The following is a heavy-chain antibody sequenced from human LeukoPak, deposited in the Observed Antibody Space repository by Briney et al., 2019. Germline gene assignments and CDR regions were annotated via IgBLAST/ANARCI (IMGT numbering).Heavy chain of an antibody. J-gene: IGHJ6*03. CDR2: IYYSGST. V-gene: IGHV4-59*01. CDR1: GGSISSYY. D-gene: IGHD2-2*03. Sequence: SETLSLTCTVSGGSISSYYWSWIRQPPGKGLEWIGYIYYSGSTNYNPSLKSRVTISVDTSKNQFSLKLSSVTAADTAVYYCVTSGSCSSTSCPDHYYYYYYMDVWGKGTTVTVSS. CDR3: VTSGSCSSTSCPDHYYYYYYMDV.